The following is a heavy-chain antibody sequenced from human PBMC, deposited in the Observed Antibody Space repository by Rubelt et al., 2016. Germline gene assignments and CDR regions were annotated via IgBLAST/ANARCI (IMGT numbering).Heavy chain of an antibody. CDR2: INYDGSGT. V-gene: IGHV3-74*02. CDR3: ARGQYYGMDV. J-gene: IGHJ6*02. CDR1: GFTFSGYW. Sequence: EVQLLESGGGLVQPGGSLRLSCVASGFTFSGYWMHWVRQAPGKGLVWVSRINYDGSGTTHADSVKGRFTISRENAKNTLYLQMNSRRAEDTAVYYCARGQYYGMDVWGQGTTVTVSS.